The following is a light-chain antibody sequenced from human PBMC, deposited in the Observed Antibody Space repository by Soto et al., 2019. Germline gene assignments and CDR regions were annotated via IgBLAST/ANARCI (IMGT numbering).Light chain of an antibody. V-gene: IGLV2-14*01. CDR2: DVS. CDR3: SSYTTSAVYV. CDR1: SSDVAAYNY. Sequence: QYALTQPASVSGSPGQSITISCTGTSSDVAAYNYVSWYLQHPGRAPKLMIFDVSNRPSGVSHRFSGSKSGNTASLTISGLQAEDEADYYCSSYTTSAVYVFGTGTKLTVL. J-gene: IGLJ1*01.